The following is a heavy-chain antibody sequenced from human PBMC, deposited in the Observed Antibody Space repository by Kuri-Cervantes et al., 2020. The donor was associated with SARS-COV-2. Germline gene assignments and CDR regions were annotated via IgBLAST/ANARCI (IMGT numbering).Heavy chain of an antibody. CDR3: ARDRVVPGDYYYYGMDV. J-gene: IGHJ6*02. CDR1: GGTFSSYA. Sequence: SVKVSCKAPGGTFSSYAISWVRQAPGQGLEWMGGIIPIFGTANYAQKFQGRVTITADESTSTAYMELSSLRSGDTAVYYCARDRVVPGDYYYYGMDVWGRGTTVTVSS. D-gene: IGHD2-15*01. CDR2: IIPIFGTA. V-gene: IGHV1-69*13.